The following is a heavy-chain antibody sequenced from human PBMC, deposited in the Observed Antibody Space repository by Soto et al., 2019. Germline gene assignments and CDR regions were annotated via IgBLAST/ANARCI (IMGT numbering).Heavy chain of an antibody. V-gene: IGHV1-24*01. D-gene: IGHD2-2*01. Sequence: GASVKVSCKVSRYTLTELSMHWVRQAPGKGLEWMGGFDPEDGETIYAQKFQGRVTMTEDTSTDAAYMELSSLRSEDTAVYYCATQTPYCSSTSCFFAYYYGMDVWGQGTTVTVSS. CDR2: FDPEDGET. J-gene: IGHJ6*02. CDR1: RYTLTELS. CDR3: ATQTPYCSSTSCFFAYYYGMDV.